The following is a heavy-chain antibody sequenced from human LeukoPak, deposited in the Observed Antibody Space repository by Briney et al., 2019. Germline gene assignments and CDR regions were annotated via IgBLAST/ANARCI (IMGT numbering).Heavy chain of an antibody. CDR3: ARVRPHYYDILTGYYLGAFDI. CDR2: INHSGST. CDR1: GGSISSSSYY. J-gene: IGHJ3*02. Sequence: SETLSLTCTVSGGSISSSSYYWGWIRQPPGKGLEWIGEINHSGSTNYNPSLKSRVTISVDTSKDQFSLKLSSVTAADTAVYYCARVRPHYYDILTGYYLGAFDIWGQGTMVTVSS. D-gene: IGHD3-9*01. V-gene: IGHV4-39*07.